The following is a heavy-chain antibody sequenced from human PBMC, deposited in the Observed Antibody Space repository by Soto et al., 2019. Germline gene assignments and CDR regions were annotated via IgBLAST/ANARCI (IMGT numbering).Heavy chain of an antibody. V-gene: IGHV3-74*01. CDR1: GFTFSGSW. J-gene: IGHJ4*02. CDR2: INDDGSAT. D-gene: IGHD3-10*01. CDR3: ARGIFGSGTANDY. Sequence: EVQLVESGGGLVQPGGSLRLSCAASGFTFSGSWMHWVRQAPGKGLIWVSSINDDGSATSYADFVKGRFTISRDNAKDTLFLQMNGLRAEDTAVYYCARGIFGSGTANDYWGQGTLVTVSS.